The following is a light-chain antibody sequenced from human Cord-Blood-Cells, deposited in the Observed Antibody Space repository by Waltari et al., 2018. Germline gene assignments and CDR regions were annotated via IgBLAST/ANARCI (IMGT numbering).Light chain of an antibody. J-gene: IGLJ1*01. Sequence: QSALTQPASVSGSPGQSITISCTGTSSGVGGYKYVSWYQQHPAEAPKLMIYDVSNRPSGVSNRFSGAKSENAASLTISGLQAEDDADYYCSSYTSSNYGVGTGTNVTVL. CDR3: SSYTSSNYG. CDR1: SSGVGGYKY. CDR2: DVS. V-gene: IGLV2-14*01.